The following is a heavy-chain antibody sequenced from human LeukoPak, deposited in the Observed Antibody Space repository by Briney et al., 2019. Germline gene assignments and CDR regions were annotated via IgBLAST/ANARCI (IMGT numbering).Heavy chain of an antibody. Sequence: SQTLSLTCTVSGGSLTTGYYYWTWIRQYPGKGLEWIGYIHPSGSTDYNPSLKSRITMSLDTSQNQFSLKLTSVTAADMAIYYCARGQDAFKTGYWGQGTLVTVPS. D-gene: IGHD5-24*01. CDR2: IHPSGST. CDR1: GGSLTTGYYY. V-gene: IGHV4-31*03. J-gene: IGHJ4*02. CDR3: ARGQDAFKTGY.